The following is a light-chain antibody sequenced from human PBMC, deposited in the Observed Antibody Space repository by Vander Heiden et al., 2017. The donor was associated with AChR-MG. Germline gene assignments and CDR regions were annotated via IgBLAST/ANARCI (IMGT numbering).Light chain of an antibody. V-gene: IGLV1-44*01. CDR2: SNH. CDR3: AAWDESLNGVI. Sequence: QPVLTQPLSASGPPGHSVTPPCSGSTAHGGVNAVNCFQRLPGMAPKLLIHSNHQRPSGVPERLSGSTSATSASLAINGLQSEDEADYYCAAWDESLNGVIFGGGTRLTVL. CDR1: TAHGGVNA. J-gene: IGLJ2*01.